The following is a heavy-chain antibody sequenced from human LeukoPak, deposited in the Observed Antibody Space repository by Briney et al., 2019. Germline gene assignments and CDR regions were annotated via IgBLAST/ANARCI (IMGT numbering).Heavy chain of an antibody. CDR1: GFTFSNYG. CDR3: AREQWLVLNYFDS. J-gene: IGHJ4*02. CDR2: ISFDGSNK. V-gene: IGHV3-30*03. Sequence: GGSLRLSCAASGFTFSNYGMDWVHQAPGKGLEWVALISFDGSNKYYADSVKGRFTISRDNSKNTLSLQMNSLRAEDTAVYYCAREQWLVLNYFDSWGQGTLVTVSS. D-gene: IGHD6-19*01.